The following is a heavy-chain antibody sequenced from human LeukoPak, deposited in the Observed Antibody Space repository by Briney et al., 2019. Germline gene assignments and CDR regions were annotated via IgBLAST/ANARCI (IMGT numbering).Heavy chain of an antibody. CDR1: GGSISSYY. CDR2: IYYSGST. J-gene: IGHJ3*02. D-gene: IGHD5-18*01. CDR3: ATSGYSYGADAFDI. Sequence: SETLSLNCIVSGGSISSYYWSWIRHPPGKGLEWTGYIYYSGSTNYNPSLKSRVTISVATSKNQFSLKLSSVTAADTAVYYFATSGYSYGADAFDIWGQGTMVTVSS. V-gene: IGHV4-59*01.